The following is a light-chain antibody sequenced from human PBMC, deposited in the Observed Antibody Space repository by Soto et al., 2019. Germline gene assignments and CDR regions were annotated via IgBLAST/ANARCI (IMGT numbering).Light chain of an antibody. CDR2: GAS. CDR3: PHYNNCPLT. V-gene: IGKV3-15*01. CDR1: QSVSSD. Sequence: EIVMTQSPATLSVSPGERATLSCRASQSVSSDLAWYHQKPGQAPRLLIYGASTRATGIPARFSGSGSGTEFTLTINSLQSEDFAVYYCPHYNNCPLTFGQGAKVDI. J-gene: IGKJ1*01.